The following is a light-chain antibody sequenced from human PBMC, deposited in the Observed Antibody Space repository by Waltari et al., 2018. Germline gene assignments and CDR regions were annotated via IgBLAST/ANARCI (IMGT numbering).Light chain of an antibody. J-gene: IGLJ1*01. CDR1: SSDVGGYSY. Sequence: QSALTQPASVSGSPGQSITIPCTGTSSDVGGYSYVSWYQNHPGKAPKLMIYDVSNRPSGVSNRFSGSKSGNTASLTISGLQAEDEADYYCSSYTSSSTYVFGTGTKVTVL. CDR2: DVS. V-gene: IGLV2-14*03. CDR3: SSYTSSSTYV.